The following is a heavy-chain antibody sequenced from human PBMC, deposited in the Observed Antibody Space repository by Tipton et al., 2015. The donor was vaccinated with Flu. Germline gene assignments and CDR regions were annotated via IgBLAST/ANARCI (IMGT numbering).Heavy chain of an antibody. CDR2: IWFDGTKK. J-gene: IGHJ4*02. V-gene: IGHV3-33*01. Sequence: SLRLSCAASGFSFDKYGMHWVRQAPGKGLEWVGVIWFDGTKKQFGDSVKGRFDISRDNSDNTLYLQLSTLMVEDTAVYFCARGTDERFFDFGDDGGQGALVTVS. CDR3: ARGTDERFFDFGDD. D-gene: IGHD3/OR15-3a*01. CDR1: GFSFDKYG.